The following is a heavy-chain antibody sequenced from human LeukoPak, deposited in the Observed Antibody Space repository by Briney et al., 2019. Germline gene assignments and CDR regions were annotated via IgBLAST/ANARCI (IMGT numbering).Heavy chain of an antibody. CDR2: IYYGGST. J-gene: IGHJ3*02. D-gene: IGHD6-13*01. V-gene: IGHV4-39*07. CDR1: GGSISSSDYY. CDR3: ARDSRSSWYRADDAFDI. Sequence: SETLSLTCTVSGGSISSSDYYWGWIRQPPGKGLEWIGSIYYGGSTYYNPSLKSRVTISVDTSKNRFSLKLSSVTAADTAVYYCARDSRSSWYRADDAFDIWGQGTMVTVSS.